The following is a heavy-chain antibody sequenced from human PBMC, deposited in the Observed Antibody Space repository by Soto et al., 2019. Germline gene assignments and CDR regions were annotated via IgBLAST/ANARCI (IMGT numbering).Heavy chain of an antibody. J-gene: IGHJ3*02. CDR1: GGSISSGDYY. D-gene: IGHD5-12*01. Sequence: SETLSLTCTVSGGSISSGDYYWSWIRQPPGKGLEWIGYIYYSGSTYYNPSLKSRVTISVDTSKNQFSLKLSSVTAADTAVYYCARHVSKSGNGYEAADAFDIWGQGTMVTVSS. CDR3: ARHVSKSGNGYEAADAFDI. V-gene: IGHV4-30-4*01. CDR2: IYYSGST.